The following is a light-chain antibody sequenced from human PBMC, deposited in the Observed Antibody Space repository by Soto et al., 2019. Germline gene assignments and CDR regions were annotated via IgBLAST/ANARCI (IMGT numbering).Light chain of an antibody. CDR1: QNINTW. CDR3: QQSNG. Sequence: DIQMTQSPSILSASVGDRVTITCRATQNINTWLAWYQQKPGKAPKMLIYDASRLRNGVPSRFSGSGSGTQFTLTISSLQPDDFATYYCQQSNGFGPGTKLDVK. CDR2: DAS. V-gene: IGKV1-5*01. J-gene: IGKJ2*01.